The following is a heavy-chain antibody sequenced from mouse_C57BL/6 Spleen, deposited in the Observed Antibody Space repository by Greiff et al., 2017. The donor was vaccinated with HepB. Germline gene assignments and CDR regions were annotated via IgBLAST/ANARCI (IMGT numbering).Heavy chain of an antibody. CDR2: IWSDGST. CDR1: GFSLTSYG. J-gene: IGHJ4*01. CDR3: ARHETTRYYAMDY. D-gene: IGHD1-1*01. V-gene: IGHV2-6-1*01. Sequence: QVQLKESGPGLVAPSQSLSITCTVSGFSLTSYGVHWVRQPPGKGLEWLVVIWSDGSTTYNSALKSRLSISKDNSKSQVFLKMNSLQTDDTAMYYCARHETTRYYAMDYWGQGTSVTVSS.